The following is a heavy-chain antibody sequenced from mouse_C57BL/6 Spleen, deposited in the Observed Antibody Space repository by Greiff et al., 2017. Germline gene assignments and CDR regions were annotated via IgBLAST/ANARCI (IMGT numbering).Heavy chain of an antibody. Sequence: QVQLQQSGAELARPGASVKLSCKASGYTFTSYGISWVKQRTGKGLEWIGEIYPRSGNTYYNEKFKGKATLTADKSSSTAYMELRRLTSEDSAVYFCASYYGSSYFDYWGQGTTLTVSS. D-gene: IGHD1-1*01. CDR2: IYPRSGNT. V-gene: IGHV1-81*01. CDR1: GYTFTSYG. CDR3: ASYYGSSYFDY. J-gene: IGHJ2*01.